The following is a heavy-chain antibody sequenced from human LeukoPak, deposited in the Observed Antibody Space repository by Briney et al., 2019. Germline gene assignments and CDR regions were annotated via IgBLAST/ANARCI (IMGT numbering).Heavy chain of an antibody. J-gene: IGHJ5*02. Sequence: SETLSLTCSVSGYFVSSGYYWGWIRQPPGKGLEWIGSVYHSEHTSYNPSLKSRVTVSLDTSKNQFTLKLSSVTAADTAVYYCARGGIAVAGRTGFDPWGQGTLVTVSS. CDR2: VYHSEHT. D-gene: IGHD6-19*01. CDR1: GYFVSSGYY. V-gene: IGHV4-38-2*02. CDR3: ARGGIAVAGRTGFDP.